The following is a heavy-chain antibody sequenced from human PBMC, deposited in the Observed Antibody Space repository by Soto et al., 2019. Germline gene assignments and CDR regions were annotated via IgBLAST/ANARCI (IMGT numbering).Heavy chain of an antibody. V-gene: IGHV1-18*01. D-gene: IGHD6-13*01. CDR3: AREGYSSSWRYAFDI. Sequence: ASVKLSCKASGYTFTSYGISWVRQAPGQGLEWMGWISAYNGNTNYAQKLQGRVTMTTDTSTSTAYMELRSLRSDDTAVYYCAREGYSSSWRYAFDIWGQGTMVTVSS. CDR1: GYTFTSYG. CDR2: ISAYNGNT. J-gene: IGHJ3*02.